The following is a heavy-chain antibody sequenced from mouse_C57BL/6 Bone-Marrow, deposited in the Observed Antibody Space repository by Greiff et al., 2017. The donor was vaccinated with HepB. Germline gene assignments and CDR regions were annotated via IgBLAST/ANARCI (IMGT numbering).Heavy chain of an antibody. V-gene: IGHV1-15*01. CDR1: GYTFTDYE. CDR2: IDPETGGT. J-gene: IGHJ2*01. Sequence: VQLQQSGAELVRPGASVTLSCKASGYTFTDYEMHWVKQTPVHGLEWIGAIDPETGGTAYNQKFKSKATLTVDKPSSTAYMQLSSLTSEDSAVYYCARHGGTWGQGTTLTVSS. CDR3: ARHGGT.